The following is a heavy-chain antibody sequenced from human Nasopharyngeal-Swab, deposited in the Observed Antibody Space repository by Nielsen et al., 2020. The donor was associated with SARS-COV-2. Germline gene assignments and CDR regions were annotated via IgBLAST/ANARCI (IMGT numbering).Heavy chain of an antibody. J-gene: IGHJ6*02. V-gene: IGHV4-59*01. CDR2: IYYSGST. D-gene: IGHD3-3*01. CDR3: ARASYYDFWSGYYRSDYYGMDV. CDR1: GGSISSYY. Sequence: SETLSLTCTVSGGSISSYYWSWIRQPPGTGLEWIGFIYYSGSTNYNPSLKSRVTISVDTSKNQFSLKLSSVTAADTAVYYCARASYYDFWSGYYRSDYYGMDVWGQGTTVTVSS.